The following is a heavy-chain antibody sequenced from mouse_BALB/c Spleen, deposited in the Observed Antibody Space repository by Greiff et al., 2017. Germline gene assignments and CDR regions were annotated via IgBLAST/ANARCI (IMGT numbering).Heavy chain of an antibody. CDR2: INPSTGYT. CDR1: GYTFTSYW. V-gene: IGHV1-7*01. CDR3: ARGGLRGAWFAY. J-gene: IGHJ3*01. D-gene: IGHD3-1*01. Sequence: VQGVESGAELAKPGASVKMSCKASGYTFTSYWMHWVKQRPGQGLEWIGYINPSTGYTEYNQKFKDKATLTADKSSSTAYMQLSSLTSEDSAVYYCARGGLRGAWFAYWGQGTLVTVSA.